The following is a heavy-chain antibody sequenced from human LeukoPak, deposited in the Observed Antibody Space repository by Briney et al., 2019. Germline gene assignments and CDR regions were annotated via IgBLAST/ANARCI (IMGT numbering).Heavy chain of an antibody. D-gene: IGHD4-11*01. V-gene: IGHV3-23*01. Sequence: GGSLRLSCAASGFTVSSNYMSWVRQAPGKGLEWVSAISGSGGSTYYADSVKGRFTISRDNSKNTLYLQMNSLRAEDTAVYYCAKDAAHDYIYDYWGQGTLVTVSS. CDR3: AKDAAHDYIYDY. J-gene: IGHJ4*02. CDR2: ISGSGGST. CDR1: GFTVSSNY.